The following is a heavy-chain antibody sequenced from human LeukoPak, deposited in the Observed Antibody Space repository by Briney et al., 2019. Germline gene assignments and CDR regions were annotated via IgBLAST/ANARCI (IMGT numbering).Heavy chain of an antibody. CDR3: ARLPRATIYCSGGSCYYFDY. CDR2: IDPRDSYT. D-gene: IGHD2-15*01. J-gene: IGHJ4*02. V-gene: IGHV5-10-1*01. CDR1: GYSFTSYW. Sequence: GESLKISCKGSGYSFTSYWISWVRQMPGKGLEWMGRIDPRDSYTNYSPSFQGHVTISADKSISTAYLQWSSLKASDTAMYYCARLPRATIYCSGGSCYYFDYWGQGTLVTVSS.